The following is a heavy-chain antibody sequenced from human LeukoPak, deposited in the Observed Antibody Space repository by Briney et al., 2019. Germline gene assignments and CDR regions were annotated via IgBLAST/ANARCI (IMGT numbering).Heavy chain of an antibody. Sequence: PGGSLRLSCAASGFTFSSYEMNWVRQAPGKGLEWISYISYSSSTIYYADSVKGRFTISRDNAKNSLYLQMNSLRAEDTAVYYCARPDDSSGSFPDYWGQGTLVTVSS. CDR1: GFTFSSYE. J-gene: IGHJ4*02. CDR3: ARPDDSSGSFPDY. V-gene: IGHV3-48*01. D-gene: IGHD3-22*01. CDR2: ISYSSSTI.